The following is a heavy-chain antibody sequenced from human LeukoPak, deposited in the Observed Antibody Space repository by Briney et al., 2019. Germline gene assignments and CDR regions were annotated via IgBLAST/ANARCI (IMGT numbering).Heavy chain of an antibody. CDR2: ISYDGSNK. CDR1: GFTFIGYG. CDR3: AKPRGGDSWAFDF. J-gene: IGHJ3*01. Sequence: GGSLRLSCEASGFTFIGYGMHWVRQAPGKGLEWVAGISYDGSNKYYTDSVKGRFTISRDNSKNTLYLQMNSLRPEDTAVYYCAKPRGGDSWAFDFWGQGTMVTVSS. D-gene: IGHD2-21*02. V-gene: IGHV3-30*18.